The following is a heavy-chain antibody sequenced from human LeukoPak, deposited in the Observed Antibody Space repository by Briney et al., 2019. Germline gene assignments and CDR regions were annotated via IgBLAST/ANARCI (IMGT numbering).Heavy chain of an antibody. CDR3: ARDPAADEVGLDY. CDR2: INPISGGT. D-gene: IGHD6-13*01. CDR1: GYIFTGYF. J-gene: IGHJ4*02. V-gene: IGHV1-2*02. Sequence: ASVKVSCKASGYIFTGYFMHWVRQAPRQGLEWMGWINPISGGTNYAQKFQDRVTMTRDTSISTAYMELSSMRSDDTAVYYCARDPAADEVGLDYWGQGTLVTVSS.